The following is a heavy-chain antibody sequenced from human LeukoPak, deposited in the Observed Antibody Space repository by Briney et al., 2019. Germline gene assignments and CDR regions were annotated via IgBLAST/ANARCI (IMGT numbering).Heavy chain of an antibody. CDR2: IYYSGST. J-gene: IGHJ4*02. CDR1: GGSISSSSYY. D-gene: IGHD1-26*01. V-gene: IGHV4-39*01. CDR3: ASPVGGRYNDPGFYYFDY. Sequence: PSETLSLTCTVSGGSISSSSYYWGWIRQPPGKGLEWIGSIYYSGSTYYNPSLKSRVTISVDTSKNQFSLKLSSVTAADTAVYYCASPVGGRYNDPGFYYFDYWGQGTLVTVSS.